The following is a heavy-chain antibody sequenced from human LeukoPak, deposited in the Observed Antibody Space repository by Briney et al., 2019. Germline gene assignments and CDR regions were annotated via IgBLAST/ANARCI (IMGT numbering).Heavy chain of an antibody. CDR1: GYTFTGYY. CDR2: INPNSGGT. CDR3: AREATVTKGFDW. J-gene: IGHJ4*02. D-gene: IGHD4-17*01. V-gene: IGHV1-2*02. Sequence: ASVNVSCKASGYTFTGYYMHWVRQAPGQGLEWMGWINPNSGGTNYAQKFQGRVTMTRDTSISTAYMELSRLRSDDTAVYYCAREATVTKGFDWWGQGTLVTVSS.